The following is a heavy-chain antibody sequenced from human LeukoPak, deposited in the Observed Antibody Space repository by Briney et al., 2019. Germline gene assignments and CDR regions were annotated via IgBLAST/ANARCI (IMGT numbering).Heavy chain of an antibody. Sequence: ASVKVSCKASGYTFTGHYLHWVRQAPGQGLEWMGLINPNSGGTNSAQKFQGRVTMTWDTSVNTAYLEVNSLRSDDTAVYYCARDPSSMVRGVIIYYFDHWGQGTLVTVSS. CDR1: GYTFTGHY. CDR3: ARDPSSMVRGVIIYYFDH. V-gene: IGHV1-2*02. D-gene: IGHD3-10*01. CDR2: INPNSGGT. J-gene: IGHJ4*02.